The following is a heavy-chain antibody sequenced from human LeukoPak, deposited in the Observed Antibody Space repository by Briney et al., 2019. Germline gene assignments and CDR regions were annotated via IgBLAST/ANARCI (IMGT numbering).Heavy chain of an antibody. CDR1: GFTFSDYF. CDR3: ARDAYNWNDRCFDY. CDR2: INPSGGSI. Sequence: GGSLRLSCVASGFTFSDYFMTWIRQAPGKGLEWVSYINPSGGSIFYADSVKGRFTISRDNTKRSLFLQMDSLRAEDTAVYYCARDAYNWNDRCFDYWGQGTLVTVSS. V-gene: IGHV3-11*01. J-gene: IGHJ4*02. D-gene: IGHD1-1*01.